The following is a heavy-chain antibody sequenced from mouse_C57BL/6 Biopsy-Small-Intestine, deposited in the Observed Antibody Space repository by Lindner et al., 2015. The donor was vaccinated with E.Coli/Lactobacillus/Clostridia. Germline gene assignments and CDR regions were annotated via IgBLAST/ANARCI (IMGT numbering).Heavy chain of an antibody. CDR2: MNPNSDYA. D-gene: IGHD1-1*01. J-gene: IGHJ1*01. Sequence: SVKVSCKASGYTFTSYDINWVRQATGQGLEWMGWMNPNSDYAGYAQKFQGRVTMTRNISISTAYLELSSLRSEDTAVYYCARGRFNVVVLPAIPLDVWGQGTPVIVSS. V-gene: IGHV1S45*01. CDR1: GYTFTSYD. CDR3: ARGRFNVVVLPAIPLDV.